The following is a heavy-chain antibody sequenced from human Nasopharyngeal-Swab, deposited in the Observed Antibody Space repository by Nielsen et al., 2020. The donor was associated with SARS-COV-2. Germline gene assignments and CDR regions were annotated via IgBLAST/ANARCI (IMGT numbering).Heavy chain of an antibody. CDR3: ARRAARDGFNYEVDP. J-gene: IGHJ5*02. Sequence: GESLKISCMASGYSFVNHWIGWVRQKPGKGLEWMGMVYPGNSEVAYSPPFQGQVTISADKSINTAYLQWRSLKPSDTAMYFCARRAARDGFNYEVDPWGQGTSVTVSS. D-gene: IGHD5-24*01. CDR1: GYSFVNHW. CDR2: VYPGNSEV. V-gene: IGHV5-51*01.